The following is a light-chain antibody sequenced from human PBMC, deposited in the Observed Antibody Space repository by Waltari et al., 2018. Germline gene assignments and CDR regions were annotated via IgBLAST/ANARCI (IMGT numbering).Light chain of an antibody. CDR3: QQYSSFST. Sequence: TQITQSPSPLSASVGDRATISCRASQSVGTWLAWYQQKPGKAPKLLIYMASSLESGVPSRFSGSGSGTEFTLTISSLQPDDFATYSCQQYSSFSTFGQGTKVDI. CDR2: MAS. V-gene: IGKV1-5*03. CDR1: QSVGTW. J-gene: IGKJ2*01.